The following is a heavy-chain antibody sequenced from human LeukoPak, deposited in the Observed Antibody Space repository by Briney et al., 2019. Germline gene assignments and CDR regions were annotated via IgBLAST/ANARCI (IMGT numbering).Heavy chain of an antibody. V-gene: IGHV4-4*09. CDR2: VSDSGST. CDR1: GGSFSGYY. Sequence: SETLSLTCTVSGGSFSGYYWSWIRQPPGKGLEWIGYVSDSGSTSYNPSLKSRVTISPDTSRNQFSLRLNSVTAADTAVYYCASAPVLYYFDYWGRGTLVTVSS. CDR3: ASAPVLYYFDY. J-gene: IGHJ4*02.